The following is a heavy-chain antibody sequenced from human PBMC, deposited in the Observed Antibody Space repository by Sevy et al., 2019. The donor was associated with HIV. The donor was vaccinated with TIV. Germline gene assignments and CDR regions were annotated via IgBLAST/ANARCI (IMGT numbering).Heavy chain of an antibody. CDR2: IYPGDSDI. CDR1: GYRFTSYW. V-gene: IGHV5-51*01. Sequence: GESLKISCKGSGYRFTSYWIGWVRQMPGKGLEWMGIIYPGDSDIRYSPSFQGQVTISPDMSISTAYLQWSSLKASDTAMYYCASDHSSSWYDYFDYWGQGTLVTVSS. D-gene: IGHD6-13*01. CDR3: ASDHSSSWYDYFDY. J-gene: IGHJ4*02.